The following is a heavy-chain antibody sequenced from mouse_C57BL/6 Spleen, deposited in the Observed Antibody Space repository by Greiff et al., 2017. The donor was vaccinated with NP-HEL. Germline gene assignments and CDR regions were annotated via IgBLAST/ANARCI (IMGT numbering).Heavy chain of an antibody. J-gene: IGHJ1*03. Sequence: EVKLVESGGDLVKPGGSLKLSCAASGFTFSSYGMSWVRQTPDKRLEWVATISSCGSYTYHPDSVKGRFIITRDNDKNTLYLHMSSLKSEDTAMYYCARLTTVVAVKYFAVWGTGTAVTVSS. CDR1: GFTFSSYG. V-gene: IGHV5-6*01. D-gene: IGHD1-1*01. CDR3: ARLTTVVAVKYFAV. CDR2: ISSCGSYT.